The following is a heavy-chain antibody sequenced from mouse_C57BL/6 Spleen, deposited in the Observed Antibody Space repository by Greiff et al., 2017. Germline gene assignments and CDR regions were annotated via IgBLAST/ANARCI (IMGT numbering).Heavy chain of an antibody. CDR2: IDPANGNT. V-gene: IGHV14-3*01. CDR1: GFNIKNTY. Sequence: VQLKQSVAELVRPGASVKLSCTASGFNIKNTYMHWVKQRPEQGLEWIGRIDPANGNTKYAPKFQGKATITADTSSNTAYLQLSSLTSEDTAIYYCARDTVVAPGGFDYWGQGTTLTVSS. D-gene: IGHD1-1*01. CDR3: ARDTVVAPGGFDY. J-gene: IGHJ2*01.